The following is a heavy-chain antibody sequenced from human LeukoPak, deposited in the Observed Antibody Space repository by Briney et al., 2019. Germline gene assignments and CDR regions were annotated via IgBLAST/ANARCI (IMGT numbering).Heavy chain of an antibody. J-gene: IGHJ6*03. CDR1: GFTFDDYG. Sequence: PGGSLRLSCAASGFTFDDYGMSWVRQAPGKGLEWVSGINWYGGSTGYTDSVKGRFTISRDNAKNSLYLQMNSPRGEDTALYHCARVGGPPHYGGETYYMDVWGKGTTVTISS. V-gene: IGHV3-20*01. CDR3: ARVGGPPHYGGETYYMDV. CDR2: INWYGGST. D-gene: IGHD4-23*01.